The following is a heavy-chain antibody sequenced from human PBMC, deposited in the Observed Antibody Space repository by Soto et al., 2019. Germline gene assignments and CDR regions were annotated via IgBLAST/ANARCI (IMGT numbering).Heavy chain of an antibody. J-gene: IGHJ6*03. CDR3: ARDSGYDRPHYYYYYMDV. V-gene: IGHV1-69*02. CDR2: IIPILGIA. Sequence: GASVKVSCKASGGTFGSYTISWVRQAPGQGLEWMGRIIPILGIANYAQKFQGRVTITADKSTSTAYMELSSLRSEDTAVYYCARDSGYDRPHYYYYYMDVWGKGTTVTVSS. D-gene: IGHD5-12*01. CDR1: GGTFGSYT.